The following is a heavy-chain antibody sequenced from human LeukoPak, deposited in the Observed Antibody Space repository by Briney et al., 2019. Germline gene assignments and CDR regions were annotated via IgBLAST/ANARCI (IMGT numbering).Heavy chain of an antibody. V-gene: IGHV1-69*01. CDR3: ARHNWNEFDI. J-gene: IGHJ3*02. D-gene: IGHD1-20*01. CDR2: IIPIFGTA. CDR1: GGAFSSYA. Sequence: SVKVSCKASGGAFSSYAISWVRQAPGQGLEWMGGIIPIFGTANYAQKFQGRVTITADESTSTAYMELSSLRSEDTAVYYCARHNWNEFDIWGQGTMVTVSS.